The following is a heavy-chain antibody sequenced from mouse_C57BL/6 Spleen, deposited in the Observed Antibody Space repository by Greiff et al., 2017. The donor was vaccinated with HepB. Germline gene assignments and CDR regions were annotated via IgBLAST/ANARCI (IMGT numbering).Heavy chain of an antibody. Sequence: QVQLQQPGAELVMPGASVKLSCKASGYTFTSYWMHWVKQRPGQGLEWIGEIDPSDSYTNYNQKFKGKSTLTVDKSSSTAYMQLSSLTSEDSAVYYCARGGSMIKAWFAYWGQGTLVTVSA. V-gene: IGHV1-69*01. CDR2: IDPSDSYT. CDR1: GYTFTSYW. J-gene: IGHJ3*01. CDR3: ARGGSMIKAWFAY. D-gene: IGHD2-4*01.